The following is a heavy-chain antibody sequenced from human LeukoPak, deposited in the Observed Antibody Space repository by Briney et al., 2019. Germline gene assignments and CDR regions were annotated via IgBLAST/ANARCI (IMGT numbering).Heavy chain of an antibody. CDR1: GFTFSSYG. D-gene: IGHD1-26*01. CDR2: ISYDGSNK. Sequence: GGSLRLSCAASGFTFSSYGMHWVRQAPGKGLEWVAVISYDGSNKYYADSVKGRFTISRDNSKNTLYPQMNSLRAEDTAVYYCVKGVYSGSYHFDYWGQGTLVTVSS. CDR3: VKGVYSGSYHFDY. J-gene: IGHJ4*02. V-gene: IGHV3-30*18.